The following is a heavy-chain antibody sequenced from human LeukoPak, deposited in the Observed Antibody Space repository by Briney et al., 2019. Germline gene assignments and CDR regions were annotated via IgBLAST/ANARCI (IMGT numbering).Heavy chain of an antibody. CDR3: ARAELSCSGSTCFSY. J-gene: IGHJ4*02. CDR2: INTNTGNS. CDR1: GYTFTTYA. V-gene: IGHV7-4-1*02. Sequence: GASVKVSCKASGYTFTTYAINWVRQAPGQGLEWMGWINTNTGNSTYAQGFTGRFVFSLDTSVSTAYLQISSLRAEDTAVYYCARAELSCSGSTCFSYWGQGTLVTVSS. D-gene: IGHD2-15*01.